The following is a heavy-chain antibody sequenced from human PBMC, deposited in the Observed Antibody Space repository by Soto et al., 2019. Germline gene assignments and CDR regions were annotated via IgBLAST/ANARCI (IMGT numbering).Heavy chain of an antibody. V-gene: IGHV4-30-2*01. CDR1: GGSISSGGYS. Sequence: SETLSLTCAVSGGSISSGGYSWSWIRQPPGKGLEWIGYIYHSGSTYYNPSLKSRVTISVDRSKNQFSLKLSSVTAADTAVYYCAGGYCSGGSCYLPYFDYWGQGTLVTVSS. J-gene: IGHJ4*02. D-gene: IGHD2-15*01. CDR3: AGGYCSGGSCYLPYFDY. CDR2: IYHSGST.